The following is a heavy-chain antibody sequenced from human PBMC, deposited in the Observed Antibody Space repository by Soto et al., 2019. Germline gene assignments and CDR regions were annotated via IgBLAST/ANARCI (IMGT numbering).Heavy chain of an antibody. CDR1: GDSVSSTSAA. J-gene: IGHJ4*02. V-gene: IGHV6-1*01. CDR2: TYYRSKWYN. D-gene: IGHD6-13*01. CDR3: ARNIAAARYSFDY. Sequence: QVQLQQSGPGLVKPSQTLSLTCAISGDSVSSTSAAWSWIRQSPSRGLEWLGRTYYRSKWYNEYAVSVKSRITIDPDTSKNHLSLQLNSVTPDDTAVYYCARNIAAARYSFDYWGQGTLVTVSS.